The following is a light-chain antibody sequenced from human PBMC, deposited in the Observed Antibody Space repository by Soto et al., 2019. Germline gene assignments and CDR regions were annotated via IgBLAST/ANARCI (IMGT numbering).Light chain of an antibody. CDR2: DVT. CDR1: SSDIGSYKY. CDR3: NSYTSISTYV. J-gene: IGLJ1*01. V-gene: IGLV2-14*03. Sequence: QSALTQSASVSGSPGQSITISCTGTSSDIGSYKYVSWYQQHPDKATKLMNYDVTNRPSGVSDRFSGCKSGNTASLTISGLQAEDEADYYCNSYTSISTYVFGTGTKATVL.